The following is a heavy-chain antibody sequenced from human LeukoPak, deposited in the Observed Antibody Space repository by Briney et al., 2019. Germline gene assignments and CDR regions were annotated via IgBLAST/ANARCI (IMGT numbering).Heavy chain of an antibody. V-gene: IGHV4-34*01. CDR3: ARGRIAAAGTGPYYYYGMDV. CDR2: INHSGST. Sequence: PSETLSLTCAVYGGSFSGYYWSWIRQPPGKGLEWIGEINHSGSTDYNPSLKSQVTISVDTSKNQFSLKLSSVTAADTAVYYCARGRIAAAGTGPYYYYGMDVWGQGTTVTVSS. J-gene: IGHJ6*02. CDR1: GGSFSGYY. D-gene: IGHD6-13*01.